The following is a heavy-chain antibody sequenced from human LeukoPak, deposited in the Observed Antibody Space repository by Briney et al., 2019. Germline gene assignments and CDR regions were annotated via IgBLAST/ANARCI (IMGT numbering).Heavy chain of an antibody. Sequence: ASVKVSCKASGFTFTSYYMHWVRQAPGQGLDWMGILNPSGGSTTYAQKFQGRVTMTRDTSTSTVYMELSSLRSGDTAVYYCARDNRVIYYYYYYGMDVWGQGTTVTVPS. CDR3: ARDNRVIYYYYYYGMDV. D-gene: IGHD2/OR15-2a*01. CDR2: LNPSGGST. V-gene: IGHV1-46*01. J-gene: IGHJ6*02. CDR1: GFTFTSYY.